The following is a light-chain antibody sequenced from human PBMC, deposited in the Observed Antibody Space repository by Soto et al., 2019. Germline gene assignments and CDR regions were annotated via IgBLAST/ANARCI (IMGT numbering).Light chain of an antibody. CDR3: QKYSSVIT. J-gene: IGKJ5*01. Sequence: DIQMTQSPSSLSASVGDRVTITCRASQGISSYLAWYQQKLGKVPKLLISAASTLQSGVPSRFSGSGSGTDFTLTNSSLQPEDVATYYCQKYSSVITFGQGTRLEIK. CDR1: QGISSY. V-gene: IGKV1-27*01. CDR2: AAS.